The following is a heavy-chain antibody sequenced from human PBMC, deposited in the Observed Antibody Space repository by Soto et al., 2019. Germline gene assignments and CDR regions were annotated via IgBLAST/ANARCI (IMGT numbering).Heavy chain of an antibody. D-gene: IGHD3-22*01. CDR1: GGSFSGYY. CDR2: INHSGST. CDR3: ARGSGYYYFYRINWFDP. Sequence: SETLSLTCAVYGGSFSGYYWSWIRQPPGKGLEWIGEINHSGSTNYNPSLKSRVTISVDTSKNQFSLKLSSVTAADTAVYYCARGSGYYYFYRINWFDPWGQGTLVTVSS. V-gene: IGHV4-34*01. J-gene: IGHJ5*02.